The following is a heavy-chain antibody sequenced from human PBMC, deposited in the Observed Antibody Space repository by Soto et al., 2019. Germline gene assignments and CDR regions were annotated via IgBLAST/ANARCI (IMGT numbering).Heavy chain of an antibody. V-gene: IGHV3-9*01. CDR1: GFLFDDFD. J-gene: IGHJ4*02. D-gene: IGHD3-16*01. CDR2: ISWRTGDI. Sequence: VYLVESGGDLVQPGRSLRLTCLASGFLFDDFDMHWVRQGPGKGLEWVAGISWRTGDIVYADSVKGRFTISGDKAKQALLLEMGSVSIDDTAKYYWVKDPLRGGALGLGGFDGWGQGTLVTVSS. CDR3: VKDPLRGGALGLGGFDG.